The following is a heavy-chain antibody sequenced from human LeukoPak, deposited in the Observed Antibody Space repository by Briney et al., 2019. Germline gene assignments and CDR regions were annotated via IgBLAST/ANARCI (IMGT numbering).Heavy chain of an antibody. CDR1: AYTFSTSW. J-gene: IGHJ3*01. CDR3: ARLITIFGVVTPDVFDL. D-gene: IGHD3-3*01. Sequence: GESLKISCKGSAYTFSTSWIAWVRQMPGKGLEWMGIIFPLDSDTRYSPSLQGQVTISADKSISTAYLQWSNLQASDTAMYYCARLITIFGVVTPDVFDLWGQGTMVIVSS. CDR2: IFPLDSDT. V-gene: IGHV5-51*01.